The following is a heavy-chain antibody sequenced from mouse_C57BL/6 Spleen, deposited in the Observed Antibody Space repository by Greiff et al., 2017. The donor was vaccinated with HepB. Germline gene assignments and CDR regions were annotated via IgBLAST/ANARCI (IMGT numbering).Heavy chain of an antibody. CDR1: GYAFSSYW. CDR2: IYPGDGDT. Sequence: LVESGAELVKPGASVKISCKASGYAFSSYWMNWVKQRPGKGLEWIGQIYPGDGDTNYNGKFKGKATLTADKSSSTAYMQLSSLTSEDSAVYFCARQGGNYFDYWGQGTTLTVSS. CDR3: ARQGGNYFDY. J-gene: IGHJ2*01. V-gene: IGHV1-80*01.